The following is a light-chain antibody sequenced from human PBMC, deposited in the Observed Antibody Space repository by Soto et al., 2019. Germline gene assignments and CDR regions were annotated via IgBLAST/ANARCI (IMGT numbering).Light chain of an antibody. V-gene: IGKV3-20*01. CDR2: DAS. Sequence: ENVLTQSPGTLSLSPGERATLSCRTSQSVANNYLAWYKQKPGQPPRLLIYDASNRATGIPDRFSGSGSGTDFTLTINRLDPDDLAVFYCQQYATSPLTFGQGTKVEVK. J-gene: IGKJ1*01. CDR1: QSVANNY. CDR3: QQYATSPLT.